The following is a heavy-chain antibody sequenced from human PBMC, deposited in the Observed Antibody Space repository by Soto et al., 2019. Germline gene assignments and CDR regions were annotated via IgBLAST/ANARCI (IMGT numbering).Heavy chain of an antibody. J-gene: IGHJ4*02. CDR1: GFTFSSYA. CDR3: AKDQSVVVITTFDY. Sequence: GGSLRLSCAASGFTFSSYAMSWVRQAPGKGLEWVSAISGSVGSTYYADSVKGRFTISRDNSKNTLYLQMNSLRAEDTAVYYCAKDQSVVVITTFDYWGQGTLVTVSS. D-gene: IGHD3-22*01. CDR2: ISGSVGST. V-gene: IGHV3-23*01.